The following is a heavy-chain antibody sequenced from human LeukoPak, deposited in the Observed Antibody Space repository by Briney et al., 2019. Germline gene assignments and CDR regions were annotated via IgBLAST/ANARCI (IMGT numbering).Heavy chain of an antibody. CDR1: GFTFSSYA. Sequence: PGASLRLSRAASGFTFSSYAMTWVRQAPGKGLEWVSHITGSGASTYYADSVKGRFTISRDNSNNSLYLQMNSLRADDTAVYYCARPHYDILTGCMYYFDYWGQGTLVTVSS. V-gene: IGHV3-23*01. D-gene: IGHD3-9*01. CDR3: ARPHYDILTGCMYYFDY. CDR2: ITGSGAST. J-gene: IGHJ4*02.